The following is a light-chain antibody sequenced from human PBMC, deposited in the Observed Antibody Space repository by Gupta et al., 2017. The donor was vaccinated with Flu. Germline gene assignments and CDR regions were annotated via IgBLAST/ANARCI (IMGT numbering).Light chain of an antibody. Sequence: EIVMTQSPATLPVSPGERATLSCRASQSVSNNLAWYQQKPGQAPRLLIYDASTRATDIPARFSGSGSGTEFTLTISSLQSEDSAVYYCQQNDNWPSFTFGPGTKVDIK. CDR2: DAS. CDR1: QSVSNN. V-gene: IGKV3-15*01. J-gene: IGKJ3*01. CDR3: QQNDNWPSFT.